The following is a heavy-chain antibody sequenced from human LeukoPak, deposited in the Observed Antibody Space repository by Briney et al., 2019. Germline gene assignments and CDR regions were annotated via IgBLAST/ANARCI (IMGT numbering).Heavy chain of an antibody. V-gene: IGHV1-18*01. CDR1: GYTFTSYG. CDR3: ARDWEFQYYGSGSYFLLDV. D-gene: IGHD3-10*01. Sequence: ASVKVSCKASGYTFTSYGISWVRQAPGQGLEWMGWISAYNGNTNYAQKLRGRVTMTTDTSTSTAYMELRSLRSDDTAVYYCARDWEFQYYGSGSYFLLDVWGKGTTVTVSS. CDR2: ISAYNGNT. J-gene: IGHJ6*04.